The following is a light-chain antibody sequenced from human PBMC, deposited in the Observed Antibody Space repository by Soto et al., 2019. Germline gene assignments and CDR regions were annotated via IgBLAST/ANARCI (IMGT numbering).Light chain of an antibody. CDR2: GNS. J-gene: IGLJ2*01. Sequence: QSVLTQPPSVSGAPGQRVTISCTGSSSNIGAGYDVHWYQQLPGTAPKLLISGNSNRPSGVPDRFSGSKSGTSASLAITGLQADDEADYYCQSYDTSLSVVIFGGGTKVTVL. CDR3: QSYDTSLSVVI. CDR1: SSNIGAGYD. V-gene: IGLV1-40*01.